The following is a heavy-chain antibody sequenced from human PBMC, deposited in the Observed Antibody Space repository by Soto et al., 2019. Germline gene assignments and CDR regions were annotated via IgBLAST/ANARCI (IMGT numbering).Heavy chain of an antibody. CDR2: ISAYNGKT. D-gene: IGHD6-19*01. Sequence: ASVKVSCKASGYTFTSYGISWVRQAPGQGLEWMGWISAYNGKTNYAQKFQGRVTMTTDTSTSTAYMELSSLRSEDTAVYYCAREGGLGWLEAFDIWGQGTMVTVSS. V-gene: IGHV1-18*01. J-gene: IGHJ3*02. CDR3: AREGGLGWLEAFDI. CDR1: GYTFTSYG.